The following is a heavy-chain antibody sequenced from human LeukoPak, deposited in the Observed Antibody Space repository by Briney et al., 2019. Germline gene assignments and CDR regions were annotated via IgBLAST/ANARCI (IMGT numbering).Heavy chain of an antibody. CDR1: GYTFTSYG. D-gene: IGHD6-13*01. CDR3: ARATAYSSSSYAFDI. Sequence: SVKVSCKASGYTFTSYGISWVRQAPGQGLEWMGRIIPILGIANYARKFQGRVTITADKSTSTAYTELSSLRSEDTAVYYCARATAYSSSSYAFDIWGQGTMVTVSS. V-gene: IGHV1-69*04. CDR2: IIPILGIA. J-gene: IGHJ3*02.